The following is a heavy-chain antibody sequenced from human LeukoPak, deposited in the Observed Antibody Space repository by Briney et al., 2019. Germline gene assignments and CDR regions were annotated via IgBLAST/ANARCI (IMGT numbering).Heavy chain of an antibody. V-gene: IGHV4-39*01. D-gene: IGHD4-11*01. CDR3: ARQKDDYSNRRDDY. J-gene: IGHJ4*02. CDR2: IYYSGST. CDR1: GGSISSSSYY. Sequence: SETLSLTCTVSGGSISSSSYYWGWIRQPPGKGLDWIGSIYYSGSTYYNPSLKSRVTISVDTSKNQFSLKLSSVTAADTAVYYCARQKDDYSNRRDDYWGQGTLVTVSS.